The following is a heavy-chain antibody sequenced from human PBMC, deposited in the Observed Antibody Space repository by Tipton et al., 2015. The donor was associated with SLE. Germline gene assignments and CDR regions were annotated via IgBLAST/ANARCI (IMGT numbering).Heavy chain of an antibody. CDR3: ARGPLCGGDWSYYFDY. CDR1: GGSFSGYY. V-gene: IGHV4-34*01. J-gene: IGHJ4*02. Sequence: TLSLTCAVYGGSFSGYYWSWIRQPPGKGLEWIGEINHSGSTNYNPSLKSRVTISVDTSKNQFSLKLSSVAAADTAVYYCARGPLCGGDWSYYFDYWGQGTLVTVSS. D-gene: IGHD2-21*01. CDR2: INHSGST.